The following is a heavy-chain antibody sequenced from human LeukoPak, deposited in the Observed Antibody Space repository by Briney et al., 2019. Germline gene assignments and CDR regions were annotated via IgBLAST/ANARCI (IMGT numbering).Heavy chain of an antibody. CDR3: ARGGYSSGWYGPDYYYYGMDV. J-gene: IGHJ6*02. Sequence: GGSLRLSCAASGFTFSSYAMHWVRQAPGKGLEWVAVISYDGSNKYYADSVKGRFTISRDNSKNTLYLQMNSLRAEDTAVYYCARGGYSSGWYGPDYYYYGMDVWGQGTTVTVSS. D-gene: IGHD6-19*01. CDR2: ISYDGSNK. V-gene: IGHV3-30*04. CDR1: GFTFSSYA.